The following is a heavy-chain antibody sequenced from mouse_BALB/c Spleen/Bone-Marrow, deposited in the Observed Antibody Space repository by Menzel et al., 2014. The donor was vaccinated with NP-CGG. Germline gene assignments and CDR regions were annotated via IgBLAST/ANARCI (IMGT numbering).Heavy chain of an antibody. J-gene: IGHJ1*01. Sequence: VQRVESGPGLVALSQSLSITCTVSGFSLXRHSVHWVRQPPGKGLEWLGMIWGGGSTDYNSALKSRLSISKDNSKSQVFLKMNSLQTDDTAMYYCARVVATDWYFDVWGAGTTVTVSS. CDR3: ARVVATDWYFDV. CDR1: GFSLXRHS. V-gene: IGHV2-6-4*01. CDR2: IWGGGST. D-gene: IGHD1-1*01.